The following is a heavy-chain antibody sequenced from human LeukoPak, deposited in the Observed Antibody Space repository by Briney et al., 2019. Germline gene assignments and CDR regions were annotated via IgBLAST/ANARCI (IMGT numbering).Heavy chain of an antibody. D-gene: IGHD6-19*01. CDR3: ARETEKQWQY. CDR2: IFHSGYT. V-gene: IGHV4-38-2*02. CDR1: GYPISSGYF. J-gene: IGHJ3*01. Sequence: SETLSLTCTVSGYPISSGYFWGWIRPPPGKGLEYIGSIFHSGYTFYDPSLKSRLTLSVDTSKNQFSLRLSSVTAADTAVYYCARETEKQWQYWGQGTMVTVSS.